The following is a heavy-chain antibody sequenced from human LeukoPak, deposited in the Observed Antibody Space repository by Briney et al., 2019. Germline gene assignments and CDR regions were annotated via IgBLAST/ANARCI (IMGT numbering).Heavy chain of an antibody. D-gene: IGHD3-10*01. Sequence: TSETLSLTCAVYGGSFSGYYWSWIRQPPGKGLEWIGEINHSGSTNYNPSLKSRVTISVDTSKNQFSLKLSSVTAADTAVYYCARSTSDLLWFGEWRWFDPWGQGTLVTVSS. CDR1: GGSFSGYY. CDR2: INHSGST. J-gene: IGHJ5*02. V-gene: IGHV4-34*01. CDR3: ARSTSDLLWFGEWRWFDP.